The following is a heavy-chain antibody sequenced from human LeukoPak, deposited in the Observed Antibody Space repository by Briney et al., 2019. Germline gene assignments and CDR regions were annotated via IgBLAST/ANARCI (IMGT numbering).Heavy chain of an antibody. Sequence: SETLSLTCTVSGGXISSYYCSWIRQPPGKGLEWIGYIYYSGSTNYNPSLKSRVTISVDTSKNQFSLKLSSVTAADTAVYYCARVGSGDILTGYYPLFDYWGQGTLVTVSS. V-gene: IGHV4-59*01. D-gene: IGHD3-9*01. CDR3: ARVGSGDILTGYYPLFDY. J-gene: IGHJ4*02. CDR2: IYYSGST. CDR1: GGXISSYY.